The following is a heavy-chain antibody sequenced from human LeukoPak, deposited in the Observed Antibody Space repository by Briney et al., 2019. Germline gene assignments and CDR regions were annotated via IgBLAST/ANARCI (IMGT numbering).Heavy chain of an antibody. CDR2: IKQDGSEK. J-gene: IGHJ4*02. CDR1: GFTFSSYW. CDR3: ARDEHINTYYDFWSGYSSWYFDY. Sequence: GGSLRLSCAASGFTFSSYWMSWVRQAPGKGLEWVANIKQDGSEKYYVDSVKGRFTISRDNAKNSLYLQMNSLRAEDTAVYYCARDEHINTYYDFWSGYSSWYFDYWGQGTLVTVSS. D-gene: IGHD3-3*01. V-gene: IGHV3-7*01.